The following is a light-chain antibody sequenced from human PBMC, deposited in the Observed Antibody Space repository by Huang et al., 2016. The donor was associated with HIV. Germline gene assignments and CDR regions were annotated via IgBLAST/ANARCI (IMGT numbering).Light chain of an antibody. CDR1: QSVSSN. CDR2: DAS. V-gene: IGKV3-11*01. Sequence: DIVLTQSPATLSLSPGERATLSCRASQSVSSNLAWYQQKPGQAPRLLVYDASNRATGIPARFSGSGSGTDFTLTINSLEPEDFAVYYCQQGSDSLTFGGGTNVESK. J-gene: IGKJ4*01. CDR3: QQGSDSLT.